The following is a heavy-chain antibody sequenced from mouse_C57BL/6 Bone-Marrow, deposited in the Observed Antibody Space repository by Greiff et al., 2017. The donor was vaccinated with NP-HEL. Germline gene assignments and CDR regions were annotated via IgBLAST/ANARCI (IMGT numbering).Heavy chain of an antibody. J-gene: IGHJ2*01. V-gene: IGHV1-54*01. CDR1: GYAFTNYL. CDR3: ARGITTVVEYYFDY. Sequence: VQLQQSGAELVRPGTSVKVSCKASGYAFTNYLIEWVKQRPGQGLEWIGVINPGSGGTNYNEKFKGKATLTADKSSSTAYMQLSSLTSEDSAVYFCARGITTVVEYYFDYWGQGTTLTVSS. CDR2: INPGSGGT. D-gene: IGHD1-1*01.